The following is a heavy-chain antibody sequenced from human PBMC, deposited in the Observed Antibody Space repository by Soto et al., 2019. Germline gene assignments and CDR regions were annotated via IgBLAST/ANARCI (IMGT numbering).Heavy chain of an antibody. J-gene: IGHJ3*02. CDR3: ARVDPRVYCSGGSCYSGAFDI. Sequence: QVQLVQSGAEVKKPGSSVKVSCKASGGTFSSYAISWVRQAPGQGLEWMGGIIPIFGTANYAQKFQGRVTITADESTSTAYMELSSLRSEDTAVYYCARVDPRVYCSGGSCYSGAFDIWGHGTMVTVSP. CDR1: GGTFSSYA. V-gene: IGHV1-69*01. CDR2: IIPIFGTA. D-gene: IGHD2-15*01.